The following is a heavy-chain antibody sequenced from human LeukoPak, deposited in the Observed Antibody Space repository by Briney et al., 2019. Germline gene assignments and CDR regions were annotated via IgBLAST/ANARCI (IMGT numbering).Heavy chain of an antibody. J-gene: IGHJ3*02. D-gene: IGHD4-23*01. V-gene: IGHV3-21*01. CDR2: ISVDSNYL. Sequence: GGSLRLSCAASGFTFNTYSMNWVRQAPGKGPEWISSISVDSNYLYYVDSLRGRFTVSRDNTKNSLYLQMNRLRAEDTAVYYCASAESGGLGGAFDIWGQGTMVTVSS. CDR3: ASAESGGLGGAFDI. CDR1: GFTFNTYS.